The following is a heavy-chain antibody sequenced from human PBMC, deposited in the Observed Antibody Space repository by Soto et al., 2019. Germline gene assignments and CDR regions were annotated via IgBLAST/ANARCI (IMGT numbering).Heavy chain of an antibody. J-gene: IGHJ5*02. V-gene: IGHV1-3*01. D-gene: IGHD6-19*01. CDR2: INAGNGNT. CDR3: ARGVAGPLHWIAP. CDR1: GYTFTSYA. Sequence: GASVKVSCKASGYTFTSYAIHWVRQAPGQRLEWMGWINAGNGNTKYSQKLQGRVTITRDTSASTAYMELSSLRSEDTAVYYCARGVAGPLHWIAPWRQGTLVTVSS.